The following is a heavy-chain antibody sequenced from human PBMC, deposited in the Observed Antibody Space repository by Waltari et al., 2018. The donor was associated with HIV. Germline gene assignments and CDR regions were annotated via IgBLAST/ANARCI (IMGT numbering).Heavy chain of an antibody. V-gene: IGHV3-7*01. Sequence: EVLLVESGGGLVQPGGSLRLSCTASGFMFTSYWMSWVRQAPGKGLEWVANIKKDGREKYYVDSVKGRFTISRDNAKNSLYLQMNSLRAEDTAMYYCATSRTFDYWGQGTLVTVSS. CDR3: ATSRTFDY. J-gene: IGHJ4*02. CDR1: GFMFTSYW. CDR2: IKKDGREK. D-gene: IGHD2-2*01.